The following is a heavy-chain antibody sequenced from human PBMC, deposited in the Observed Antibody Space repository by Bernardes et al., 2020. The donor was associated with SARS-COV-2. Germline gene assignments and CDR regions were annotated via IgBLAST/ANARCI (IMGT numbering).Heavy chain of an antibody. CDR1: GYTLTVLS. Sequence: DAGQVSCKVSGYTLTVLSMHWVRQAPGQGLEWMGGFDPEDGETIYAQKFQGRVTMTEDTSTDTAYMELSSLRSDDTAVYYCATGAALVRTNWFDPWGQGTLVTVSS. CDR3: ATGAALVRTNWFDP. V-gene: IGHV1-24*01. J-gene: IGHJ5*02. CDR2: FDPEDGET. D-gene: IGHD3-10*01.